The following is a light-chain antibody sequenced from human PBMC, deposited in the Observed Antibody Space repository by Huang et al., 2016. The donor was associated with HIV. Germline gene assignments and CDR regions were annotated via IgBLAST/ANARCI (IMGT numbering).Light chain of an antibody. CDR3: HQYGSSPQT. CDR2: AAA. CDR1: QRVYSNY. Sequence: IVLTQSPGALSLSPGERATLSCRASQRVYSNYLGWYQQKPGQAPRLLIYAAASRSAGIPDRFSGSGSGTDFTLTISRLEPEDFALYYCHQYGSSPQTFGQGTKLDIK. V-gene: IGKV3-20*01. J-gene: IGKJ2*01.